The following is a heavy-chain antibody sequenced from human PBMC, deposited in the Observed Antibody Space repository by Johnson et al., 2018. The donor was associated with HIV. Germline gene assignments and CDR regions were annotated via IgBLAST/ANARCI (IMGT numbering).Heavy chain of an antibody. V-gene: IGHV3-30*03. J-gene: IGHJ3*02. CDR1: GFTFSSYG. D-gene: IGHD5-18*01. CDR3: ARPGDTTMVSAFDI. Sequence: QVQLVESGGGLVQPGGSLRLSCAASGFTFSSYGMHWVRQAPGKGLEWVAVISYHGSNKYYADSVKGRFTISRDNSKNKLYLQMNSLRAEDTAVYYCARPGDTTMVSAFDIWGQGTMVTISS. CDR2: ISYHGSNK.